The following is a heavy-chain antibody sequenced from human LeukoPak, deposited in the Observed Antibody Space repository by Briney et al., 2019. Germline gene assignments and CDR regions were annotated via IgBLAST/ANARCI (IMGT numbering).Heavy chain of an antibody. CDR3: AREGLYDSSGYYYLKLPFDY. CDR1: GFTFSSYA. Sequence: GGSLRLSCAASGFTFSSYAMHWVRQAPGKGLEWVAVISYDGSNKYYADSVKGRFTISRDNSKNTLYLQMNSLRAEDTAVYYCAREGLYDSSGYYYLKLPFDYWGQGTLVTVSS. D-gene: IGHD3-22*01. CDR2: ISYDGSNK. V-gene: IGHV3-30-3*01. J-gene: IGHJ4*02.